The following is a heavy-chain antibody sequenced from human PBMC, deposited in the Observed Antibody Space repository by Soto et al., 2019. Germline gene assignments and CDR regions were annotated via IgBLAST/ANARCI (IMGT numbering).Heavy chain of an antibody. J-gene: IGHJ6*02. Sequence: PGESLKISCKGSGYSFTSYWIGWVRQMPGKGLEWMGIIYPGDSDTRYSPSFQGQVTISADKSISTAYLQWSSLKASDTAMYYCARGRNDFWSGYYHYYYYYGMDVWGQGTTVTVSS. CDR1: GYSFTSYW. D-gene: IGHD3-3*01. CDR3: ARGRNDFWSGYYHYYYYYGMDV. V-gene: IGHV5-51*01. CDR2: IYPGDSDT.